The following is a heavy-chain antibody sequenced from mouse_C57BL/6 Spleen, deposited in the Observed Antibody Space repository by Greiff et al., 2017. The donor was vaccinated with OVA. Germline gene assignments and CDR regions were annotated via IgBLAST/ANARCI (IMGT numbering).Heavy chain of an antibody. Sequence: EVQLVESGGGLVQPGGSMKLSCAASGFTFSDAWMDWVRQSPGKGLEWVAEIRNKANNHATYYAESVKGRFTISRDDSKSSVYLKMNSLRAEDTGIYYCRRGLGLRRMDYWGQGTSVTVSS. CDR2: IRNKANNHAT. V-gene: IGHV6-6*01. D-gene: IGHD2-2*01. J-gene: IGHJ4*01. CDR1: GFTFSDAW. CDR3: RRGLGLRRMDY.